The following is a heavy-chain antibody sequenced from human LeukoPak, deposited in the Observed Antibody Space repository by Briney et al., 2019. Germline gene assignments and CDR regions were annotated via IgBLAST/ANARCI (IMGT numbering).Heavy chain of an antibody. V-gene: IGHV3-11*04. CDR2: ISSSGSTM. D-gene: IGHD2-2*01. CDR1: GFTFSDYY. CDR3: ARDGRYCSSASCSPYYYYYYMDV. Sequence: PGGSLRLSCAASGFTFSDYYMSWIRQAPGKGLEWVSYISSSGSTMYYADSVKGRFTISRDNARNSLYLQMNSLRAEDTAVYYCARDGRYCSSASCSPYYYYYYMDVWGKGTTVTVSS. J-gene: IGHJ6*03.